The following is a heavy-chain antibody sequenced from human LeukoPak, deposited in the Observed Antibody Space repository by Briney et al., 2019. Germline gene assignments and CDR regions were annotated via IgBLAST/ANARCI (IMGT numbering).Heavy chain of an antibody. D-gene: IGHD2-15*01. CDR2: ITTNGVSA. V-gene: IGHV3-23*01. CDR3: AKLTPASNY. CDR1: GFTFSDYA. J-gene: IGHJ4*02. Sequence: GGSLRLPCAASGFTFSDYAMTWVRQAPGKGLEWVSSITTNGVSANYADSVKGRFTISRDNSKNTLYLQMNSLRAEDTALYYCAKLTPASNYWGQGTLVTVSS.